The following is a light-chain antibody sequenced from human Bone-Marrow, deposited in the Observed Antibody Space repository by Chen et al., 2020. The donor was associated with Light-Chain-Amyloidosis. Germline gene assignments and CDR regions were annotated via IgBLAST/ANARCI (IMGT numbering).Light chain of an antibody. CDR2: DDS. V-gene: IGLV3-21*02. Sequence: SSVLTPPSSVSVAPGPPAPIACGGNNIGSTSVHWYQQTPGQAPLLVVYDDSDRPSGTPERLSGSNSGNTATLTSSRVEAGDEADYYCQVWDRSSDRPVFGGGTKLTVL. CDR3: QVWDRSSDRPV. J-gene: IGLJ3*02. CDR1: NIGSTS.